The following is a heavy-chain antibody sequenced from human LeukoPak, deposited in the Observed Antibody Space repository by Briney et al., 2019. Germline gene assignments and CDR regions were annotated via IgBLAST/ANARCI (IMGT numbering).Heavy chain of an antibody. CDR3: ARDSEGNLSGYLS. CDR2: ISAYNGNT. D-gene: IGHD5-18*01. Sequence: GASVKVSCKASGYTFTMYAISWVRQAPGQGLEWMGWISAYNGNTNYAQKLQGRVTMTTDTSTSTAYMELRSLRSDDTAVYYCARDSEGNLSGYLSWGQGTLVTVSS. J-gene: IGHJ4*02. CDR1: GYTFTMYA. V-gene: IGHV1-18*01.